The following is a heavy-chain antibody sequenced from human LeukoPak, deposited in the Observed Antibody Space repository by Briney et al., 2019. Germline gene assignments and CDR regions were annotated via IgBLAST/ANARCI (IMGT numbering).Heavy chain of an antibody. V-gene: IGHV4-34*01. Sequence: PSETLSLTCAVYGGSFSGYYWSWIRQPPGKGLEWIGEINHSGSTNYNPSLKSRVTISVDTSKNQFSLKLSSVTAADTAVYYCARDMGYHDSSGYRNWFDPWGQGSLVIVSS. CDR2: INHSGST. D-gene: IGHD3-22*01. CDR1: GGSFSGYY. J-gene: IGHJ5*02. CDR3: ARDMGYHDSSGYRNWFDP.